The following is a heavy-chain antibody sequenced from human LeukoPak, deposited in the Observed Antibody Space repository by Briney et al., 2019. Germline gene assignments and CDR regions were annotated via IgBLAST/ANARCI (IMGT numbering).Heavy chain of an antibody. Sequence: SETQSLTCTVSGGSISSYYWSWIRQPPGKGLEWIGYIYYSGSTNYNPSLKSRVTISVDTSKNQFSLKLSSVTAADTAVYYCASLPYRGYSPGWFDPWGQGTLVTVSS. D-gene: IGHD5-18*01. V-gene: IGHV4-59*01. CDR3: ASLPYRGYSPGWFDP. CDR1: GGSISSYY. J-gene: IGHJ5*02. CDR2: IYYSGST.